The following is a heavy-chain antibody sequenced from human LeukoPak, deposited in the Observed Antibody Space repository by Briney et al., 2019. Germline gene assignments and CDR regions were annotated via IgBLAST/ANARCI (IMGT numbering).Heavy chain of an antibody. CDR1: NYSISSGYY. CDR3: ARIRMITFGGVIVRTYYFDY. V-gene: IGHV4-38-2*01. Sequence: SETLSLTCAVSNYSISSGYYWGWIRQPPGKGLEWIGSIYHRGNTYYNPSLKSRVTISVDTSKNQFSLKLSSVTAADTAVYYCARIRMITFGGVIVRTYYFDYWGPRTLVIVSS. D-gene: IGHD3-16*02. CDR2: IYHRGNT. J-gene: IGHJ4*02.